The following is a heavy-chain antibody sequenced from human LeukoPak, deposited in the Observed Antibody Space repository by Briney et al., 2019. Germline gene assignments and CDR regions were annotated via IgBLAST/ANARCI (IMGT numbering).Heavy chain of an antibody. CDR3: ARDLPGVTGYTYGRGIDY. V-gene: IGHV3-21*01. CDR1: AFTFSSYS. J-gene: IGHJ4*02. CDR2: ISSSGSYI. D-gene: IGHD5-18*01. Sequence: GGSLRLSCAASAFTFSSYSMNWVRQAPGKGLEWVSSISSSGSYIYYADSVKGRFTISRDNSKNTLYLQMKSLRAEDTAVYYCARDLPGVTGYTYGRGIDYWGKGTLVTVSS.